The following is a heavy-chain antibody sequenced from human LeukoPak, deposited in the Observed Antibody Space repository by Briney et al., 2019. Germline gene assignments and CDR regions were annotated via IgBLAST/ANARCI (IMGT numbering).Heavy chain of an antibody. CDR3: ARSEDTAMVTSFDY. V-gene: IGHV4-59*12. CDR1: GGSISSYY. J-gene: IGHJ4*02. D-gene: IGHD5-18*01. Sequence: RPSETLSLTCTVSGGSISSYYWSWIRQPPGKGLEWIGYIYYSGSTNYNPSLKSRVTISVDTSKKQFSLKLSSVTAADTAVYYCARSEDTAMVTSFDYWGQGTLVTVSS. CDR2: IYYSGST.